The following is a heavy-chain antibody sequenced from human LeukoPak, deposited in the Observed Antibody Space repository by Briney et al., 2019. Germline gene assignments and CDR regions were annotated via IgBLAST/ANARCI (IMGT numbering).Heavy chain of an antibody. J-gene: IGHJ3*02. D-gene: IGHD6-13*01. CDR1: GGSISSYY. Sequence: PSETLSLTCTVSGGSISSYYWSWIRQPPGKGLEWIGYIYYSGSTNYNPSLKSRVTISVDTSKNQFSLKLSSVTAADTAVYYCARAGAAGTDAFDIWGQGTMVTVSS. V-gene: IGHV4-59*01. CDR3: ARAGAAGTDAFDI. CDR2: IYYSGST.